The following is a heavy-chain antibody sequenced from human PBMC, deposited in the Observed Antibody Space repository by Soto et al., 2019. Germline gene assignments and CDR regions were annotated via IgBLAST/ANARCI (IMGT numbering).Heavy chain of an antibody. D-gene: IGHD1-20*01. CDR2: IKQDGSEK. V-gene: IGHV3-7*03. J-gene: IGHJ5*02. CDR3: ARSGGVYTAVNWFDP. Sequence: EVHLVESGGGLVQPGGSLRLSCAASGFTFSNYWMSWVRQAPGKGLEWVANIKQDGSEKYYVDSVKGRFTISRDNAKNSLYLQMNSLRAEDTAVYYCARSGGVYTAVNWFDPWGQGTLVTVSS. CDR1: GFTFSNYW.